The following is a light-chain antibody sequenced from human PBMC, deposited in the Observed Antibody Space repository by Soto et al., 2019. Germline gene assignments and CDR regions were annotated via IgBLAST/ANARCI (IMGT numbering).Light chain of an antibody. Sequence: EIVLTQSPGTLSLSPGERATLSCRASQSVSSYLAWYQQKPGQAPRLLIYDASNSATGIPARFSGSGSGTDFTLTISSLEPEDFAVYYCQQRSNWPGTFGQGTKVEIK. CDR1: QSVSSY. J-gene: IGKJ1*01. CDR2: DAS. V-gene: IGKV3-11*01. CDR3: QQRSNWPGT.